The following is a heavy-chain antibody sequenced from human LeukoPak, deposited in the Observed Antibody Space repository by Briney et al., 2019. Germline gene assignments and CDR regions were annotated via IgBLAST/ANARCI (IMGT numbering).Heavy chain of an antibody. Sequence: ASVKASCKASGYTFTSYDINWVRQATGQGLEWMGWMNPNSGNTGYAQKFQGRVTMTRNTSISTAYMGLSSLRSEDTAVYYCAITIFGVVPTGDYWGQGTLVTVSS. CDR3: AITIFGVVPTGDY. V-gene: IGHV1-8*01. CDR2: MNPNSGNT. J-gene: IGHJ4*02. D-gene: IGHD3-3*01. CDR1: GYTFTSYD.